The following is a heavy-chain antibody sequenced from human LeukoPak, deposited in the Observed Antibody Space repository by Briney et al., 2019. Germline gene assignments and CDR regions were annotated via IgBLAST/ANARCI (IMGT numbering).Heavy chain of an antibody. Sequence: PGRSLRLSCAASGFTFSSYGMHWVRQAPGKGLEWVAVISYDGSNKYYADSVKGRYTISRDNSKNTLYLQMNSLRAEDTAVYYCAKGTYYYDSSGYYYDYFDYWGQGTLVTVSS. J-gene: IGHJ4*02. V-gene: IGHV3-30*18. D-gene: IGHD3-22*01. CDR1: GFTFSSYG. CDR2: ISYDGSNK. CDR3: AKGTYYYDSSGYYYDYFDY.